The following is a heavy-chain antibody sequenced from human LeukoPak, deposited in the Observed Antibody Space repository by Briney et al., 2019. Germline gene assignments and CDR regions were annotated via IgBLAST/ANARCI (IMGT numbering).Heavy chain of an antibody. Sequence: PPGGSLRLSCAASGFTFSSYEMNWVRQAPGKGLEWVSYISSSGSTIYYADSVKGRFTISRDNAKNTLYLQMNSLRAEDTAVYYCARARGGGSVYLDYWGQGTLVTVSS. D-gene: IGHD2-15*01. V-gene: IGHV3-48*03. J-gene: IGHJ4*02. CDR3: ARARGGGSVYLDY. CDR2: ISSSGSTI. CDR1: GFTFSSYE.